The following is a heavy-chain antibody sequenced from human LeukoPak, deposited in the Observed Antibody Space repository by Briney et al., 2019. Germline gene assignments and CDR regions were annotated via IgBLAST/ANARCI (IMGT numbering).Heavy chain of an antibody. Sequence: ASVKVSCKASGYTFTSYGISWVRQAPGQGLEWMGWISAYNGNTNYAQKLQGRVTMTTDTSTSTAYMELRSLRSDDTAMYYCARDAENYDFWSVPETDWFDPWGQGTLVTVSS. J-gene: IGHJ5*02. CDR2: ISAYNGNT. D-gene: IGHD3-3*01. CDR3: ARDAENYDFWSVPETDWFDP. CDR1: GYTFTSYG. V-gene: IGHV1-18*01.